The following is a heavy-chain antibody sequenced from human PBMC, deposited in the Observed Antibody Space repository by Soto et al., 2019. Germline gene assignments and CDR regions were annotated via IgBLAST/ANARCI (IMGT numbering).Heavy chain of an antibody. Sequence: GGSLRLSCAASGFTFSTYSMNWVRQAPGKGLEWVSYISSSGGSTYYPDSVKGRFTISRDNSKNTVYLQMNSLRAEDTAVYYCAKDLEGSGFDSGDDYWGQGTLVTVSS. D-gene: IGHD5-12*01. CDR2: ISSSGGST. V-gene: IGHV3-23*01. CDR3: AKDLEGSGFDSGDDY. J-gene: IGHJ4*02. CDR1: GFTFSTYS.